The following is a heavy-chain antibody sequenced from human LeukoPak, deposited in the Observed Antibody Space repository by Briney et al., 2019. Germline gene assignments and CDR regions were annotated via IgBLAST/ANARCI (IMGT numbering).Heavy chain of an antibody. CDR2: INHSGST. V-gene: IGHV4-34*01. D-gene: IGHD4-17*01. J-gene: IGHJ5*02. CDR1: GGSFSGYY. Sequence: SETLSLTCAVYGGSFSGYYWSWIRQPPGKGLEWIGEINHSGSTNYNPSLKSRVTISVDTSKNQFSLKLSSVTAADTAVYYCARRAVTIRGQHNWFDPWSQGTLVTVSS. CDR3: ARRAVTIRGQHNWFDP.